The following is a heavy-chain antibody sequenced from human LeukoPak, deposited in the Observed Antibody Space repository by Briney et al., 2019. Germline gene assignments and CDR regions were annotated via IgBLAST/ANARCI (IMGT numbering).Heavy chain of an antibody. Sequence: PSETLSLTCAVSGYSISSGYYWGWIRQPPGKGLEWIGSIYHSGSTYYNPSLKSRVTISVDTSKNQFSLKLSSVTAADTAVYYCAALSPGSTNSDYWGQGTLVTVSS. J-gene: IGHJ4*02. CDR3: AALSPGSTNSDY. D-gene: IGHD2-2*01. CDR2: IYHSGST. CDR1: GYSISSGYY. V-gene: IGHV4-38-2*01.